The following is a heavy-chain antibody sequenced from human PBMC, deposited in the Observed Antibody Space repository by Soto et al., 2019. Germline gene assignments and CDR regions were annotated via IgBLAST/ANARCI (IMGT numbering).Heavy chain of an antibody. Sequence: QVQLQESGPGLVRPSQTLSLTCAVSGVSISSDDHYWSWIRQPPGKGLEWIGYFFHSGSTDYNPSLRSRLIISGATAKKHGAVTLNSVTAGDTAVYYCAREVMGSGSGGSCRNWFDPWGQGTLVIVSS. CDR2: FFHSGST. V-gene: IGHV4-30-4*08. J-gene: IGHJ5*02. CDR1: GVSISSDDHY. D-gene: IGHD1-26*01. CDR3: AREVMGSGSGGSCRNWFDP.